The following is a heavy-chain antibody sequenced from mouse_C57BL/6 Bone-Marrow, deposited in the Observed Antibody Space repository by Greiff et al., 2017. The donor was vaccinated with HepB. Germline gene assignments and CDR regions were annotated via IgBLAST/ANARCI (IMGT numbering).Heavy chain of an antibody. D-gene: IGHD1-1*01. CDR3: TRDGEGSPWYFDV. CDR2: ISSGGDYI. J-gene: IGHJ1*03. CDR1: GFTFSSYA. V-gene: IGHV5-9-1*02. Sequence: EVHLVESGEGLVKPGGSLKLSCAASGFTFSSYAMSWVRQTPEKRLEWVAYISSGGDYIYYADTVKGRFTISRDNARNTLYLQMSSLKSEDTAMYYCTRDGEGSPWYFDVWGTGTTVTVSS.